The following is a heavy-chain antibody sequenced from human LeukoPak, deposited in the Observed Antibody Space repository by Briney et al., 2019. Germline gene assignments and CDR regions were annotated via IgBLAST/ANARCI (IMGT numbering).Heavy chain of an antibody. V-gene: IGHV3-49*04. D-gene: IGHD4-11*01. CDR2: IRSKLYGGAA. CDR3: ARGGSDYFNYEYPS. J-gene: IGHJ5*02. CDR1: GFTLGVYA. Sequence: GGSLRLSCAASGFTLGVYALSCVRHAPGKGLEWIGFIRSKLYGGAAEYAASVKGRFIFSRDDSKSIAYLQMNSLKIADTDVYYCARGGSDYFNYEYPSWGQGTLVIVSS.